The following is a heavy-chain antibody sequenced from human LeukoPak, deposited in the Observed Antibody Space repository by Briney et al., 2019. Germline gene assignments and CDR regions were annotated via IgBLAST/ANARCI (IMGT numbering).Heavy chain of an antibody. CDR2: ISSSGSTI. CDR3: ARDLYYDSSGYYQGY. J-gene: IGHJ4*02. Sequence: PGRSLRLSCAASGFTFSDYYMSWIRQAPGKGLEWVSYISSSGSTIYYADSVKGRFTISRDNAKNSLYLQMNSLRAEDTAVYYCARDLYYDSSGYYQGYWGQGTLVTVSS. V-gene: IGHV3-11*04. D-gene: IGHD3-22*01. CDR1: GFTFSDYY.